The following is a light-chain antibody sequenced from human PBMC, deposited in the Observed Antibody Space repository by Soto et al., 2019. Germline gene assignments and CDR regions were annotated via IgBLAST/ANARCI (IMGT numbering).Light chain of an antibody. Sequence: EIVLTQSPGTLSLSPGERATLSCRASQSVSSSYLAWYQQKPGQAPRLLIYGASSRATGIPDRFSGSGSGKDFTLTISRLEPEDFAVYYCQQYGSSPTTFGQGTKVDI. V-gene: IGKV3-20*01. CDR1: QSVSSSY. J-gene: IGKJ1*01. CDR3: QQYGSSPTT. CDR2: GAS.